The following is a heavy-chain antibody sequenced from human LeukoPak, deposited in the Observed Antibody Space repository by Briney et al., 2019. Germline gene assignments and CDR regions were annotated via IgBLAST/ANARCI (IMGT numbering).Heavy chain of an antibody. Sequence: PGGSLRLSCTASGFTFSSYSLNWVRQAPGKGLEWVSSVSTGSNYIYYADSVKGRFTISRDNDKNSLYLQMNSLRVEDTAVYYCAGVRPLKIGLEWLFDAFDIWGQGTMVTVSS. CDR1: GFTFSSYS. CDR3: AGVRPLKIGLEWLFDAFDI. J-gene: IGHJ3*02. D-gene: IGHD3-3*01. V-gene: IGHV3-21*01. CDR2: VSTGSNYI.